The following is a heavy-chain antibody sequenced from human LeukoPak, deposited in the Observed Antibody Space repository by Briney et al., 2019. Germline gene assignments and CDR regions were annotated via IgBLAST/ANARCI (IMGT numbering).Heavy chain of an antibody. D-gene: IGHD3-22*01. CDR3: YLTQSGYYSDAFDI. V-gene: IGHV3-30-3*01. Sequence: GRSLRLSCAASGFTFSSYAMHWVRQAPGKGLEWVAVISYDGSNKYYADSVKGRFTISRDNSKNTLYLQMNSLRAEDTAVYYCYLTQSGYYSDAFDIWGQGTMVTVSS. J-gene: IGHJ3*02. CDR2: ISYDGSNK. CDR1: GFTFSSYA.